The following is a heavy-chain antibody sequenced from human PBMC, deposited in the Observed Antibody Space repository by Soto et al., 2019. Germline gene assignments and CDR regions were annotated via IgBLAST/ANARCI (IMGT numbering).Heavy chain of an antibody. CDR3: ARAGPSGYSGYDFLNFDY. V-gene: IGHV1-69*13. J-gene: IGHJ4*02. CDR2: IIPIFGTA. CDR1: GGTFSSYA. D-gene: IGHD5-12*01. Sequence: GASVKVSCKASGGTFSSYAISWVRQAPGQGLEWMGGIIPIFGTANYAQKFQGRVTITADESTSTAYMELSSLRSEDTAVYYCARAGPSGYSGYDFLNFDYWGQGTLVTVSS.